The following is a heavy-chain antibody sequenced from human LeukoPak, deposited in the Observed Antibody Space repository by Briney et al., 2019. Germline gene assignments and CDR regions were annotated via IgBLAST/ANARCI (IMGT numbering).Heavy chain of an antibody. CDR2: INHSGST. V-gene: IGHV4-34*01. CDR1: GGSFSGYY. CDR3: ARGHDFWSGYRRREVDY. Sequence: SETLSLTCAVYGGSFSGYYWSWIRQPPGKGLEWIGEINHSGSTNYNPSLKSRVTISVDTSKNQFSLKLGSVTAADTAVYYCARGHDFWSGYRRREVDYWGQGTLVTVSS. J-gene: IGHJ4*02. D-gene: IGHD3-3*01.